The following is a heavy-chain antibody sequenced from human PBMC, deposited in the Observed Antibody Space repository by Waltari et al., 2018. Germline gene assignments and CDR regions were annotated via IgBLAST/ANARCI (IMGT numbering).Heavy chain of an antibody. J-gene: IGHJ4*02. D-gene: IGHD2-2*01. CDR1: GGSISSGDHY. Sequence: QVQLQESGPGLVKPSQTLSLTCTVSGGSISSGDHYWGWIRQPPGKGLEWVGYIYYSWTAYYNPSLKSRLTILVDTSKNQFSLKLSSVTAADTAVYYCASLTYAHRDFDYWGQGTLVTVSS. V-gene: IGHV4-30-4*08. CDR3: ASLTYAHRDFDY. CDR2: IYYSWTA.